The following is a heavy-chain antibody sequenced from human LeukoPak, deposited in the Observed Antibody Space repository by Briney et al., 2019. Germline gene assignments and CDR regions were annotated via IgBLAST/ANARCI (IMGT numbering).Heavy chain of an antibody. CDR1: GFTFSTDW. CDR3: ARDTNGDGSLDP. CDR2: INTDGSTT. Sequence: PGGSLRLSCAASGFTFSTDWMHWVRQAPGKGLVWVSRINTDGSTTGYADSVKGRFTISRDNAKNSLYLQMNSLRAEDTSVYYCARDTNGDGSLDPWGQGTLVTVSS. V-gene: IGHV3-74*01. J-gene: IGHJ5*02. D-gene: IGHD4-17*01.